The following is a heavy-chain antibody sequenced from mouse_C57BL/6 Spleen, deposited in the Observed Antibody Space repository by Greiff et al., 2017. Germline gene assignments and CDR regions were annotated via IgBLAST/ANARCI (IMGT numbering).Heavy chain of an antibody. Sequence: EVQVVESGPELVKPGASVKISCKASGYSFTGYYMNWVKQSPEKSLEWIGEINPSTGGTTYNQKFKAKATLTVDKSSSTAYMQLKSLTSEDSAVYYCARYGSSPDYWGQGTSVTVSS. CDR2: INPSTGGT. CDR3: ARYGSSPDY. J-gene: IGHJ4*01. V-gene: IGHV1-42*01. CDR1: GYSFTGYY. D-gene: IGHD1-1*01.